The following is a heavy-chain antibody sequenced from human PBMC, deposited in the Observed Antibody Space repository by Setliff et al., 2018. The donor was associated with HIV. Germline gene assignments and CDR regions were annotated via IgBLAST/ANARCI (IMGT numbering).Heavy chain of an antibody. CDR1: GGSISSSHDF. D-gene: IGHD3-22*01. J-gene: IGHJ4*02. V-gene: IGHV4-39*07. CDR2: ISYGGIT. Sequence: PSETLSLTCTVSGGSISSSHDFWNWIRQPPGKGLEWIGAISYGGITYYNPSLTSRVTISVDTSKNQFSLKGTTVTAADTAVYYCARVPGRDYYDTSGDFDYWGLGALVTVSS. CDR3: ARVPGRDYYDTSGDFDY.